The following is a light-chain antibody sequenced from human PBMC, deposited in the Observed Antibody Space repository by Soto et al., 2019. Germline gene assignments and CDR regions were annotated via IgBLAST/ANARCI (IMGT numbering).Light chain of an antibody. J-gene: IGLJ2*01. CDR2: EVS. V-gene: IGLV2-14*01. CDR3: SAYTTTRTLL. Sequence: QSVLTQPASVSGSPGQSIAISCTGSSSDTGGYNYVSWYQQHPGKAPKLMIYEVSSRPSGVSDRFSGSKSGNTASLTISGLQADDEGDYYCSAYTTTRTLLFGGGTKVTVL. CDR1: SSDTGGYNY.